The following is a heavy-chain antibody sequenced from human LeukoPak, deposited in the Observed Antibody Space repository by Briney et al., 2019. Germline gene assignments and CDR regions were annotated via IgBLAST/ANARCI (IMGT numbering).Heavy chain of an antibody. CDR1: DNSVNGYY. CDR2: VYYNEYSVRENT. V-gene: IGHV4-59*02. J-gene: IGHJ4*02. D-gene: IGHD2-21*01. Sequence: PSQTLSLTCSVSDNSVNGYYWSWIRQPPGKGLECIFYVYYNEYSVRENTDHNPSLKRRITMSVDTAKKRVSLKLPPATAADTAGYYCTRTQGDYPFRFQSWGLGTLVTVSS. CDR3: TRTQGDYPFRFQS.